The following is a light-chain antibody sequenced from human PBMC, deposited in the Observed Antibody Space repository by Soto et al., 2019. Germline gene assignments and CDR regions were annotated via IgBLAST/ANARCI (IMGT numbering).Light chain of an antibody. V-gene: IGKV3-15*01. CDR3: QQYKNWPRT. J-gene: IGKJ1*01. CDR2: GAS. Sequence: ERVLAQSPATLSVSPRERVTLSCRARESVDIKLAWYQQKPGQGPRLPIYGASTRAPVMSGTFSGRGSGTEFTLTISSLQSEDFAVYYCQQYKNWPRTFGQGTKVDIK. CDR1: ESVDIK.